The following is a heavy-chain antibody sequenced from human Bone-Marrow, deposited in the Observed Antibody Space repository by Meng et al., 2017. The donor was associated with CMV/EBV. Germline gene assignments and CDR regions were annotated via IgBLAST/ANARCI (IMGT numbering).Heavy chain of an antibody. CDR1: GDSVSSNSAA. CDR3: ARDLGVGTGDPPYFDY. V-gene: IGHV6-1*01. J-gene: IGHJ4*02. Sequence: SETLSLTCAISGDSVSSNSAAWNWIRQSPSRGLEWLGRTYYRSKWYNDYAVSVKSRITINPDTSKNQFSLQLNSVTAEDTAVYYCARDLGVGTGDPPYFDYWGQGTLVTVSS. D-gene: IGHD7-27*01. CDR2: TYYRSKWYN.